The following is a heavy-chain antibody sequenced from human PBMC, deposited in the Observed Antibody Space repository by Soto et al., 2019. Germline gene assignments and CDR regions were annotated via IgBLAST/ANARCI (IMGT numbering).Heavy chain of an antibody. V-gene: IGHV1-8*01. J-gene: IGHJ6*04. Sequence: ASVKVSCKASGYTFTSYDINWVRQATGQGLEWKGWMNPNSGNTGYAQKFQGRVTMTRNTSISTAYMELSSMRSKDTAVYYCARAVPYFDFLGCESYSYYWCGWRKGSTCAVSS. CDR1: GYTFTSYD. D-gene: IGHD3-9*01. CDR3: ARAVPYFDFLGCESYSYYWCG. CDR2: MNPNSGNT.